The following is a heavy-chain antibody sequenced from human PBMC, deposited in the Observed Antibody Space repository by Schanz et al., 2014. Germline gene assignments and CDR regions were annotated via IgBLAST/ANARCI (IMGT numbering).Heavy chain of an antibody. CDR2: ISDSGTYT. J-gene: IGHJ3*01. CDR1: GFVFGDYY. D-gene: IGHD6-19*01. V-gene: IGHV3-11*05. Sequence: VQVVQSGGGLVKPGGSLRLSCAASGFVFGDYYMTWIRQAPGKGLEWLSYISDSGTYTNYADSVKGRFTISRDNAKSALYLQMNSLRVEDTAVYYCAASSGWHPSTDYWGQGTKVTVSP. CDR3: AASSGWHPSTDY.